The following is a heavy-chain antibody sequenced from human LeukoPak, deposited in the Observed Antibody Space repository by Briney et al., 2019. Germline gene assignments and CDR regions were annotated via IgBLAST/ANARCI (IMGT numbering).Heavy chain of an antibody. CDR2: IFYRGST. D-gene: IGHD6-13*01. V-gene: IGHV4-59*01. CDR1: GASIRSYY. J-gene: IGHJ4*02. CDR3: ASGPYPAAGTDHQFDY. Sequence: SETLSLTCTVSGASIRSYYWSWIRQPPGEGLEWIGYIFYRGSTNYNPSLKSRVTISVDTSKNQFSLKLSSVTAADTAVYYCASGPYPAAGTDHQFDYWGQGILVTVFS.